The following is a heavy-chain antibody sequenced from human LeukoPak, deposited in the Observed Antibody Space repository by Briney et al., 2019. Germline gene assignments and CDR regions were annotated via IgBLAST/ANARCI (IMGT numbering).Heavy chain of an antibody. Sequence: GGSLRLSCAASGFTFSSYAMHWVRQAPGKGLEWVAVISYDGSNKYYADSVKGRFTISRDNSNNLVYLQMNSLRAEDTAVYYCAKTRNGYTTEYLQHWGQGTLVTVSS. D-gene: IGHD2-2*02. V-gene: IGHV3-30-3*02. CDR3: AKTRNGYTTEYLQH. CDR2: ISYDGSNK. CDR1: GFTFSSYA. J-gene: IGHJ1*01.